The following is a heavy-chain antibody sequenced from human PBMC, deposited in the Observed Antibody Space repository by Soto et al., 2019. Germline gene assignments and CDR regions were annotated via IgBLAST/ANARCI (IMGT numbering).Heavy chain of an antibody. V-gene: IGHV3-30*18. CDR2: ISYDGSNK. CDR1: GFTFSSYG. Sequence: GGSLRLSCAASGFTFSSYGMHWVRQAPGKGLEWVAVISYDGSNKYYADSVKGRFTISRDNSKNTLYLQMNSLRAEDTAVYYCAEVEVGDTNFHLFWYYYYGMDVWGQGTTVTVSS. D-gene: IGHD1-26*01. J-gene: IGHJ6*02. CDR3: AEVEVGDTNFHLFWYYYYGMDV.